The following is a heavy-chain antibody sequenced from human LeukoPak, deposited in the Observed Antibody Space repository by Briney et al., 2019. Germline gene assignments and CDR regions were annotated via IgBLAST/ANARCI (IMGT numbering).Heavy chain of an antibody. J-gene: IGHJ4*02. CDR3: ARNYDSSGYHW. CDR2: ISSSGGTI. D-gene: IGHD3-22*01. V-gene: IGHV3-11*01. Sequence: GGSLRLSCAASGFTFSDYYMSWIRQAPGKGLEWVSYISSSGGTIYYAGSVKGRFTISRDNAKNSLYLQMNSLRAEDTAVYYCARNYDSSGYHWWGQGTLVTVSS. CDR1: GFTFSDYY.